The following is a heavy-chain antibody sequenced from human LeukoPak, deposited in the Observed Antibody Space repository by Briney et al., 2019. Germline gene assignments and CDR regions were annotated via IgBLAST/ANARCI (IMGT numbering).Heavy chain of an antibody. CDR3: ARRTNGFDI. V-gene: IGHV4-61*02. Sequence: SETLSLTCTVSGGSISSGYYYWNWIRQPAGKGLEWIGRIYTSGGTNYNPSLKSRVTISLDTSKNQCPLKLTSVTAADTAVYYCARRTNGFDIWGQGTMVTVSS. J-gene: IGHJ3*02. CDR2: IYTSGGT. D-gene: IGHD3/OR15-3a*01. CDR1: GGSISSGYYY.